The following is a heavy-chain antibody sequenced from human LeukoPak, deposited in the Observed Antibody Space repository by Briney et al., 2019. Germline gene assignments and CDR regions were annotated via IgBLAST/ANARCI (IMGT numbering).Heavy chain of an antibody. CDR2: IYTSGST. CDR3: ARKSIAAAGTSRYFDL. V-gene: IGHV4-61*05. Sequence: SETLSLTCTVSGGSISSSSYYWSWIRQPPGKGLEWIGYIYTSGSTNYNPSLKSRVTISVDTSKNQFSLKLSSVTAADTAVYYCARKSIAAAGTSRYFDLWGRGTLVTVSS. D-gene: IGHD6-13*01. CDR1: GGSISSSSYY. J-gene: IGHJ2*01.